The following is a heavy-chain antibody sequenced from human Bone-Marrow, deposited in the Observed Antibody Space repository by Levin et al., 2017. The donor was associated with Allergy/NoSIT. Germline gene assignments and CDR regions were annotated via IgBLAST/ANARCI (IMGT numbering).Heavy chain of an antibody. CDR1: GVSIISRSYY. D-gene: IGHD2-8*02. CDR3: ARQNNPRGASSPGAPFDS. J-gene: IGHJ4*02. CDR2: IYYTGNT. Sequence: PSETLSLTCTVSGVSIISRSYYWGWIRQPPGKGLEWIGSIYYTGNTYHNSSLKNRISISVDTSQNHSSLNLTSLTAADTAVSHCARQNNPRGASSPGAPFDSWGRGTLVTVSP. V-gene: IGHV4-39*01.